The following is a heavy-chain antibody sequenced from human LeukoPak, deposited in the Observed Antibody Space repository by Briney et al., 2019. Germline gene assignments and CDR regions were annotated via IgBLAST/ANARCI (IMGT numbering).Heavy chain of an antibody. D-gene: IGHD6-13*01. J-gene: IGHJ4*02. CDR1: GGSISSSSYY. CDR2: IYYSGST. Sequence: SETLSLTCTVSGGSISSSSYYWGWIRQPPGKGLEWIGSIYYSGSTYYNPSLKSRVTISVDTSKNQFSLKLSSVTAADTAVYYCAVSGIAAAAAYDYWGQGTLVTVSS. V-gene: IGHV4-39*01. CDR3: AVSGIAAAAAYDY.